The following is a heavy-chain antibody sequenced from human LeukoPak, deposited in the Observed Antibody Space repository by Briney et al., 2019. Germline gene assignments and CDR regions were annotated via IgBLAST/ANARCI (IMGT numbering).Heavy chain of an antibody. D-gene: IGHD2-15*01. CDR1: GFTFSSYA. Sequence: GGSLRLSCAASGFTFSSYAMSWVRQAPGKGLGWVSAISGSGGSTYYADSVKGRFTISRDNSKNTLYLQMNSLRAEGTAVYYCAKQRIVVVVAAYYFDYWGQGALVTVSS. J-gene: IGHJ4*02. CDR2: ISGSGGST. CDR3: AKQRIVVVVAAYYFDY. V-gene: IGHV3-23*01.